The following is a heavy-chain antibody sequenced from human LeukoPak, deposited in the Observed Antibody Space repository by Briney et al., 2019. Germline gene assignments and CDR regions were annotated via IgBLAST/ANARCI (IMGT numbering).Heavy chain of an antibody. V-gene: IGHV1-2*02. Sequence: ASVKVSCKASGYTFTGYHMHWVRQAPGQGLQRMGWINPNSGGTNYAQKFQGRVTMTRDTSISTAYMELSRLRSDDTAVYYCARDRDIAVAGLDYWGQGTLVTVSS. D-gene: IGHD6-19*01. CDR2: INPNSGGT. CDR1: GYTFTGYH. CDR3: ARDRDIAVAGLDY. J-gene: IGHJ4*02.